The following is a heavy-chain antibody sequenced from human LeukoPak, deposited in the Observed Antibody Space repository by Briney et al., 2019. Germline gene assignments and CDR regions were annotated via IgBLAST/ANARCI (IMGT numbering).Heavy chain of an antibody. J-gene: IGHJ4*02. Sequence: PGGSLRLSCAASGFTFSDYVMGWVRQAPGKGLEWVSGISDSGGRTHYADSVKGRFNISRDNSKNTLYLQMNSLKTDDTAVYYCAAGAGYCGHTSCPGVIWGQGTLVTVSS. D-gene: IGHD2-2*01. CDR3: AAGAGYCGHTSCPGVI. CDR1: GFTFSDYV. CDR2: ISDSGGRT. V-gene: IGHV3-23*01.